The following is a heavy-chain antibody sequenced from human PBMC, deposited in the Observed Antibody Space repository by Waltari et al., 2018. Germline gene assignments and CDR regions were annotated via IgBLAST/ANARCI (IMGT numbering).Heavy chain of an antibody. CDR2: ISSSSSYI. V-gene: IGHV3-21*01. Sequence: EVQLVESGGGLVKPGGSLRLSCAASGFTFSSYSMNWVRQAPGKGLEWVSSISSSSSYIYYAASVKGRFTISRDNAKNSLYLQMNSLRAEDTAVYYCARDGDYGDYYYYYMDVWGKGTTVTVSS. CDR3: ARDGDYGDYYYYYMDV. J-gene: IGHJ6*03. CDR1: GFTFSSYS. D-gene: IGHD4-17*01.